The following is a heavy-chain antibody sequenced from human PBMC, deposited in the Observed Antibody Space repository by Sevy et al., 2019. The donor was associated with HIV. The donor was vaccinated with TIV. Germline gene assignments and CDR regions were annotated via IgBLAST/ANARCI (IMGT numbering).Heavy chain of an antibody. CDR1: GYTFTSYG. Sequence: ASVNVSCKASGYTFTSYGISWVRQAPGQGLEWMGWISAYNGNTNYAQKLQGRVTMTTDTSTSTAYMELRSLRSDDTAVYYCARGSGDYGDYGFRFDYWGQGTLVTVSS. J-gene: IGHJ4*02. D-gene: IGHD4-17*01. V-gene: IGHV1-18*01. CDR3: ARGSGDYGDYGFRFDY. CDR2: ISAYNGNT.